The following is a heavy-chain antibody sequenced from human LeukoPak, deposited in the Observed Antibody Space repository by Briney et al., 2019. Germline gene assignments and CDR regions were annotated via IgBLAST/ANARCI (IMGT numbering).Heavy chain of an antibody. Sequence: GSSVKVSCKASGGTFSSYAISWVRQAPGQGLEWMGGIIPIFGTANYAQKFQGRVTITADESTSTAYMELSRLRSDDTAVYYCARVKMTTVTTYDYWGQGTLVTVSS. CDR1: GGTFSSYA. CDR2: IIPIFGTA. CDR3: ARVKMTTVTTYDY. D-gene: IGHD4-17*01. V-gene: IGHV1-69*01. J-gene: IGHJ4*02.